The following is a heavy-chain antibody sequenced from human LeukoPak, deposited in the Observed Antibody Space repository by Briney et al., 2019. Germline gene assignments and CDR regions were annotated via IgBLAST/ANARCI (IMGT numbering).Heavy chain of an antibody. V-gene: IGHV3-33*01. J-gene: IGHJ4*02. D-gene: IGHD2-2*01. Sequence: PGRSLRLSCAASGFTFSSYGMHWVRQAPGKGLEWVAVIWYDGSNKYYADSVKGRFTISRDNSKNTLYLQMNSLRGDDTAVYYCARVFGEYQLLSPIDYWGQGTLVTVSS. CDR3: ARVFGEYQLLSPIDY. CDR2: IWYDGSNK. CDR1: GFTFSSYG.